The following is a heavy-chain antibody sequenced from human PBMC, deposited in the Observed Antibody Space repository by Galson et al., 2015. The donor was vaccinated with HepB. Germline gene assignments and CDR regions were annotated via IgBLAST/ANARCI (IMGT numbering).Heavy chain of an antibody. J-gene: IGHJ5*02. CDR1: GYSFNSYW. V-gene: IGHV5-51*03. CDR3: ARRANEYSGYELGGWFDP. CDR2: IYPGDSDT. D-gene: IGHD5-12*01. Sequence: QSGAEVKKPGESLKISCKGSGYSFNSYWIGWVRQMPGKGLEWMGIIYPGDSDTRYSPSFQGQVTISADKSISTAYLQWSSLKASDTAMYYCARRANEYSGYELGGWFDPWGQGTLVTVSS.